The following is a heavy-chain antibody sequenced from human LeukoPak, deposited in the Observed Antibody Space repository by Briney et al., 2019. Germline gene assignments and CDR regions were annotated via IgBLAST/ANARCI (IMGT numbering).Heavy chain of an antibody. V-gene: IGHV3-21*01. CDR1: GFTFSSYS. CDR2: ISSSSSYI. D-gene: IGHD4-17*01. J-gene: IGHJ4*02. CDR3: ARDADYGHPEGYFDY. Sequence: GGSLRLSCAASGFTFSSYSMNWVRQAPGKGLEWVSSISSSSSYIYYADSVKGRLTISRDNAKNSLYLQMNSLRAEDTAVYYCARDADYGHPEGYFDYWGQGTLVTVSS.